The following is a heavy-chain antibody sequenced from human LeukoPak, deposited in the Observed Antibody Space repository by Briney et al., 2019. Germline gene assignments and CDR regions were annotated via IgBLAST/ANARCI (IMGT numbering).Heavy chain of an antibody. V-gene: IGHV3-48*01. CDR1: GFTFSSYS. CDR3: ARVMAPITIFGVVITGMDV. D-gene: IGHD3-3*01. CDR2: ISSSSSTI. Sequence: GGSLRLSCAASGFTFSSYSMNWVRQAPGKGLEWVSYISSSSSTIYYADSVKGRLTISRDNAKNSLYLQMNSLRAEDTAVYYCARVMAPITIFGVVITGMDVWGQGTTVTVSS. J-gene: IGHJ6*02.